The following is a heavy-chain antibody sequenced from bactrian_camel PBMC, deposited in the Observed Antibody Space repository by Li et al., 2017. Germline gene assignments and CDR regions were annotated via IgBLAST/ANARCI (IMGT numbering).Heavy chain of an antibody. CDR2: IWTGGGTT. V-gene: IGHV3S1*01. CDR3: AADIAPKDGGVWYGDYTN. Sequence: QVQLVESGGGSVQAGGSLRLSCDSSGYTHSNYCMAWFRQGPGNERDGVAAIWTGGGTTYYADSVKGRFTISQDNSKNTLYLQMNSLKPEDTGMYYCAADIAPKDGGVWYGDYTNWGQGTQVTVS. CDR1: GYTHSNYC. J-gene: IGHJ4*01. D-gene: IGHD3*01.